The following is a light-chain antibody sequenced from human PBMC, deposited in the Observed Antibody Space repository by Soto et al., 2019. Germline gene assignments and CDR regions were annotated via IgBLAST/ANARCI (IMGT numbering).Light chain of an antibody. CDR3: QHYNSYSEA. CDR2: AAS. J-gene: IGKJ1*01. CDR1: ESIDNW. V-gene: IGKV1-5*01. Sequence: DIQMTQSPSTLSASAGDTVTITCRASESIDNWLAWYQQKPGKAPKLLLFAASTLVGGVPSRFSGRGSGTEFTLTISSLQADDFATYYCQHYNSYSEAFGQGTKVDI.